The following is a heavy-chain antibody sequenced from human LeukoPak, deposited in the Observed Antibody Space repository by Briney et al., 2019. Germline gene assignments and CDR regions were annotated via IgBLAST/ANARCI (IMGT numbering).Heavy chain of an antibody. CDR2: ILYDRRTDYT. CDR3: ARGRNWFDP. Sequence: SETLSLTCTVSGGSISSPYWSWIRQPPGKGPEWIANILYDRRTDYTNYNPSLKSRVTISVDTSKNQFSLKLSSVTAADTAVYYCARGRNWFDPWGQGTLVTVSS. CDR1: GGSISSPY. V-gene: IGHV4-59*11. J-gene: IGHJ5*02.